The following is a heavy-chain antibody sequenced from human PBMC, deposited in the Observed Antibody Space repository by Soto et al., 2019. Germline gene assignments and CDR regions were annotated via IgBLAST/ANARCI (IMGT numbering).Heavy chain of an antibody. D-gene: IGHD2-21*02. J-gene: IGHJ6*03. CDR3: ARGVKGDPIYYYYMDV. CDR1: GWSFSGYY. Sequence: PSETLSLTCAVYGWSFSGYYWSWIRQPPGKGLEWIGEINHSGSTNYNPSLKSRVTISVDTSKNQFSLKLSSVTAADTAVYYCARGVKGDPIYYYYMDVWGKGTTVTVSS. CDR2: INHSGST. V-gene: IGHV4-34*01.